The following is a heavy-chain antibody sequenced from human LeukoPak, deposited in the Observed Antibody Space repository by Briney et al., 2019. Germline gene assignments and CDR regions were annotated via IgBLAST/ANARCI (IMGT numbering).Heavy chain of an antibody. D-gene: IGHD4-17*01. Sequence: GASVNVSCKASGFTFTTYGFNWVRQAPGQGLEWMGWISAYNGNTNYAQKLQGRLTMTTDTFTTTVYMELRSLRSEDTAVYYCARDDYGASGSYWGQGTLVTVSS. CDR3: ARDDYGASGSY. V-gene: IGHV1-18*01. CDR1: GFTFTTYG. J-gene: IGHJ4*02. CDR2: ISAYNGNT.